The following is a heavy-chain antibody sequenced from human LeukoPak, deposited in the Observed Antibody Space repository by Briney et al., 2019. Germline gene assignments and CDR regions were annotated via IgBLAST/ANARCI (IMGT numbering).Heavy chain of an antibody. CDR1: GGSISSYY. CDR2: IYYSGST. D-gene: IGHD3-3*01. V-gene: IGHV4-59*08. Sequence: SETLSLTCTVSGGSISSYYWSWIRQPPGKGLEWIGYIYYSGSTNYNPSLKSRVTISVDTSKNQFSLKLSSVTAADTAVYYCARATERSGDAFDIWGQGTMVTVSS. CDR3: ARATERSGDAFDI. J-gene: IGHJ3*02.